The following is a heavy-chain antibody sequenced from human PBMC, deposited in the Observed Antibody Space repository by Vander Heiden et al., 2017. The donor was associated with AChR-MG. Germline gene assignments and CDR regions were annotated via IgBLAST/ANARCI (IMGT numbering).Heavy chain of an antibody. V-gene: IGHV2-5*02. CDR1: GFSLNARGVG. CDR3: ARRPDYLNYFDY. J-gene: IGHJ4*02. D-gene: IGHD3-10*01. CDR2: IYWDDDK. Sequence: QVTLKESGPTLVKPTPTLTLTCTFPGFSLNARGVGVGWIRQPPGKALEWLALIYWDDDKRYKPSLKSRLTITKDTSKNQVVLTMTNMDPMDTATYYCARRPDYLNYFDYWGQGTLVTVSS.